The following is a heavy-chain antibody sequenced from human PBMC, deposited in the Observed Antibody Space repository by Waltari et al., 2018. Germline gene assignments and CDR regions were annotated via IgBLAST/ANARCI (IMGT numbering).Heavy chain of an antibody. V-gene: IGHV4-38-2*01. J-gene: IGHJ4*02. CDR3: ARHGRGGNYDLEFEY. CDR1: GYSISSGYY. CDR2: GAHSGRT. Sequence: QVQLQESGPGLVKPSETLSLTCAVSGYSISSGYYWDWIRQPPGKGLEWVGSGAHSGRTYYNPSLKSRVTISVDTSKNQFSLKLGFVTAADTAVYYCARHGRGGNYDLEFEYWGQGTLVTVSS. D-gene: IGHD1-26*01.